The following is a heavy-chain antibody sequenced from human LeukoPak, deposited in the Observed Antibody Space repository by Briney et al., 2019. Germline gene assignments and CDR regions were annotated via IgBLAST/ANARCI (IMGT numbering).Heavy chain of an antibody. CDR3: ASSRTRWLHPTN. Sequence: PGGSLRLSCAASGFTFSSYAMHWVRQAPGKGLEWVAVISYDGSNKYYADSVKGRFTISRDNSKNTLYLQMNSLRAEDTAVYYCASSRTRWLHPTNWGQGTLVTVSS. CDR1: GFTFSSYA. CDR2: ISYDGSNK. V-gene: IGHV3-30*04. J-gene: IGHJ4*02. D-gene: IGHD6-19*01.